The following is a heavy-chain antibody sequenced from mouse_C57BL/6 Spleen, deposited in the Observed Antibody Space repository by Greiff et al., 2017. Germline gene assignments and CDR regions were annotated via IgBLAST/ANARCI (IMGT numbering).Heavy chain of an antibody. J-gene: IGHJ4*01. CDR3: DGGTDWGAMDY. CDR2: IDPDSGGT. CDR1: GYTFTSYW. Sequence: QVQLQQPGAELVKPGASVKLSCTASGYTFTSYWMHWVQQRPGRGLEWIGRIDPDSGGTKYTEQFKGKATLTVDKPSSTAYMQLSSLTSEDSAVDDYDGGTDWGAMDYWGQGTSVTVSS. D-gene: IGHD4-1*01. V-gene: IGHV1-72*01.